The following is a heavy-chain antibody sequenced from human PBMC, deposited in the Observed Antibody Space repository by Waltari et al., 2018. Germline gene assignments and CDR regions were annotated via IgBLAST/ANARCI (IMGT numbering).Heavy chain of an antibody. V-gene: IGHV4-34*02. CDR2: INHAGDT. Sequence: QVQLQQCGARLLHSWEALSLPCAVYGGSFIGSHRSWVRQPPGKGLEWTGGINHAGDTNHNPSLRSRVSMSADTSKSQFSLKLNSVTAADTAVYYCVRLEDCTGPGGHCYSGDPFALDVWGQGTTVTVSS. J-gene: IGHJ6*02. CDR3: VRLEDCTGPGGHCYSGDPFALDV. D-gene: IGHD2-15*01. CDR1: GGSFIGSH.